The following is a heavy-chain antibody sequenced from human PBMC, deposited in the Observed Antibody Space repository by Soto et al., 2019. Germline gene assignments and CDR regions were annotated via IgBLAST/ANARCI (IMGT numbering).Heavy chain of an antibody. CDR1: GAFISSGSYC. CDR3: ARAPRHGDYYFDY. D-gene: IGHD4-17*01. V-gene: IGHV4-31*03. Sequence: TLSPSCTVSGAFISSGSYCWRWVRRHPGKGLEWIGYIYNSGSTYYNPSLKSRVTISVDTSKNQFSLRLSSVTAADTAVYYCARAPRHGDYYFDYWGQGTLVTVSS. CDR2: IYNSGST. J-gene: IGHJ4*02.